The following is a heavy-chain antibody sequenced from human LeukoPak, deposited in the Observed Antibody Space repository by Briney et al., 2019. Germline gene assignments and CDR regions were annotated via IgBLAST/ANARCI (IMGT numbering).Heavy chain of an antibody. CDR2: IYYSGST. J-gene: IGHJ4*02. V-gene: IGHV4-59*08. CDR3: ARRKVVGATTFDY. CDR1: GGSISSYY. Sequence: SETLSLTCTVSGGSISSYYWSWIRQPPGKGLEWIGYIYYSGSTNYNPSLKSRVTISADTSKNQFSLKLSSVTAADTAVYYCARRKVVGATTFDYWGQGTLVTVSS. D-gene: IGHD1-26*01.